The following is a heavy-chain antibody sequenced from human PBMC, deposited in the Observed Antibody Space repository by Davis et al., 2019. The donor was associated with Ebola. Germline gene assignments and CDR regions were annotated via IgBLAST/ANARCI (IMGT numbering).Heavy chain of an antibody. V-gene: IGHV3-64D*08. J-gene: IGHJ4*02. CDR1: GFTFSSYT. Sequence: GGSLRLSCSASGFTFSSYTMHWVRQAPGKGLECVSAIRSDGINTYYADSVKGRFTISRDNSKNILYLQMSSLRAEDTAVYYCVKGIVGTAKVYWGQATLVTVSS. CDR2: IRSDGINT. D-gene: IGHD1-26*01. CDR3: VKGIVGTAKVY.